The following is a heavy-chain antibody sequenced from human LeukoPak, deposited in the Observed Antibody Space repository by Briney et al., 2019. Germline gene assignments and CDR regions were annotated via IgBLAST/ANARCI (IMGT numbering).Heavy chain of an antibody. Sequence: GGSLRLSCAASGFTFSKYDMYWIRQAPGKGLECVSVISRDGTTYYADSVKGRFTISRDNSKNTLYLQMNSLRAEDTAVYYCARDGSGGSQLFDYWGQGTLVTVSS. V-gene: IGHV3-23*01. CDR3: ARDGSGGSQLFDY. D-gene: IGHD2-15*01. CDR2: ISRDGTT. CDR1: GFTFSKYD. J-gene: IGHJ4*02.